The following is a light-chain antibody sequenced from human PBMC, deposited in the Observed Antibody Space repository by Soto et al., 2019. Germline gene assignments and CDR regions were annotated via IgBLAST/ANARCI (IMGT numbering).Light chain of an antibody. J-gene: IGKJ5*01. CDR2: WAS. CDR1: QMVFYSSNNKNY. Sequence: DIVMTQSPESLAVSLGERATSNFNSSQMVFYSSNNKNYLNWYQQKPGQPPKLLIYWASIRESGVPDRFSGSGSGTDFTLTISSVQAEDVAVYYCQQYYDSPLTFGQGTRREIK. V-gene: IGKV4-1*01. CDR3: QQYYDSPLT.